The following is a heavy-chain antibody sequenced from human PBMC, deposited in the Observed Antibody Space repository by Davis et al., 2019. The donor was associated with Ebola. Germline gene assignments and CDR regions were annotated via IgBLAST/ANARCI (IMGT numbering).Heavy chain of an antibody. CDR3: ARGQLRFLEWTPDAFDI. CDR1: GFTFSSYW. J-gene: IGHJ3*02. D-gene: IGHD3-3*01. CDR2: IKQDGSEK. V-gene: IGHV3-7*04. Sequence: PGGSLRLSCAASGFTFSSYWMSWVRQAPGKGLEWVANIKQDGSEKYYVDSVKGRFTISRDNAKNSLYLQMNSLRAEDTAVYYCARGQLRFLEWTPDAFDIWGQGTMVTVSS.